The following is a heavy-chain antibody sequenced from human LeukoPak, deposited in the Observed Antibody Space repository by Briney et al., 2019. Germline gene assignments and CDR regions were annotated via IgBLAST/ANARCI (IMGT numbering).Heavy chain of an antibody. CDR1: GFTFRTYA. CDR2: ISDTGTST. V-gene: IGHV3-23*01. Sequence: GGSLRLSCVASGFTFRTYAMSWVRQAPGKGLEWVSVISDTGTSTYYADSVKGRFTISRANSKNTVFLQMNSLRAEDSAVYYCAKGAGDYCSGGRCYPFDYWGQGTPATVSS. J-gene: IGHJ4*02. CDR3: AKGAGDYCSGGRCYPFDY. D-gene: IGHD2-15*01.